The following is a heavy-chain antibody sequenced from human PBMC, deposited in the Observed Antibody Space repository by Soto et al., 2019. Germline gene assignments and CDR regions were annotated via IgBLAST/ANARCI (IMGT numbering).Heavy chain of an antibody. V-gene: IGHV3-23*01. D-gene: IGHD6-25*01. J-gene: IGHJ2*01. CDR2: ISGSGDGT. Sequence: EVQLLESGGGLVQPGGSLRLSCAASGFTFSSYSMSWVRQSPGKGLEWVSAISGSGDGTYYAGSVKGRFTISKDNATNTLNQQINRLRSRATDVYYCAKRSSGWYFDLWGRGTLVTVSS. CDR1: GFTFSSYS. CDR3: AKRSSGWYFDL.